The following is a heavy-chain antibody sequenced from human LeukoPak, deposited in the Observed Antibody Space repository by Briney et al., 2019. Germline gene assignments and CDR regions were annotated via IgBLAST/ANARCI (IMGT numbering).Heavy chain of an antibody. Sequence: PGGSLRLTCAASGFTFSSSAVSWVRQAPGKGLEWVADIRGSGDSTYYADSVKGRFTISRDNSKNTLYLQMNRLRSEDTAVYYCATSSAVGGVEASWYFDLWGRGTRVPVSS. J-gene: IGHJ2*01. CDR1: GFTFSSSA. CDR3: ATSSAVGGVEASWYFDL. CDR2: IRGSGDST. V-gene: IGHV3-23*01. D-gene: IGHD2-8*02.